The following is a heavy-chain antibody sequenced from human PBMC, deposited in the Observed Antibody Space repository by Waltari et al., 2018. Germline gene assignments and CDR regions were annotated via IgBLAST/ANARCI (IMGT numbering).Heavy chain of an antibody. CDR2: ISGSGGST. CDR1: GFPFSSYA. Sequence: EVQLLESGGGLVQPGGSLSLSCAASGFPFSSYAMSWVRQAPGTGLEWVSAISGSGGSTYYADSVKGRFTISRDNSKNTLYLQMNSLRAEDTAVYYCAKVLVVPAATVSHYYYYGMDVWGQGTTVTVSS. D-gene: IGHD2-2*01. J-gene: IGHJ6*02. CDR3: AKVLVVPAATVSHYYYYGMDV. V-gene: IGHV3-23*01.